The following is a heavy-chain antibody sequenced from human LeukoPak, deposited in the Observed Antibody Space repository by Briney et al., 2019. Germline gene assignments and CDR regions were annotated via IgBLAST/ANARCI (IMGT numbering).Heavy chain of an antibody. V-gene: IGHV1-2*02. CDR3: ARDPESLSHSLFRGVHHIYYMDV. Sequence: GASVKVSCKASGYTFTSYDINWVRQAPGQGLEWMGWINPNSGGPNYAQKFQGRVTMTRDTSISTAYMELSRLRSDDTAVYYCARDPESLSHSLFRGVHHIYYMDVWGKGTTVTVSS. CDR1: GYTFTSYD. CDR2: INPNSGGP. J-gene: IGHJ6*03. D-gene: IGHD3-10*01.